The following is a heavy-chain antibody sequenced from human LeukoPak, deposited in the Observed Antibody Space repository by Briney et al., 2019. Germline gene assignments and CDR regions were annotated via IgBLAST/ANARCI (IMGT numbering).Heavy chain of an antibody. CDR1: GYTFTSYG. V-gene: IGHV1-18*01. Sequence: ASVKVSCKASGYTFTSYGISWVRQAPGQGLEWMGWISAYNGNTNYAQKLQGRVTMTRDTSTSTVYMELSSLRSEDTAVYYCARDHLGRWSWFDPWGQGTLVTVSS. CDR3: ARDHLGRWSWFDP. CDR2: ISAYNGNT. D-gene: IGHD2-15*01. J-gene: IGHJ5*02.